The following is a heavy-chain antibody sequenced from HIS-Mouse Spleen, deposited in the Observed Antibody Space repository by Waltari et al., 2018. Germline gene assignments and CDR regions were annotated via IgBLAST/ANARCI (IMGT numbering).Heavy chain of an antibody. V-gene: IGHV3-30*18. CDR3: AKASSGWLDY. CDR1: GFTFSSYG. Sequence: QVQLVESGGGVVQPGRSLRPSCAAPGFTFSSYGMHWVRQAPGKGLEWVAVISYDGSNKYYADSVKGRFTISRDNSKNTLYLQMNSLRAEDTAVYYCAKASSGWLDYWGQGTLVTVSS. D-gene: IGHD6-19*01. CDR2: ISYDGSNK. J-gene: IGHJ4*02.